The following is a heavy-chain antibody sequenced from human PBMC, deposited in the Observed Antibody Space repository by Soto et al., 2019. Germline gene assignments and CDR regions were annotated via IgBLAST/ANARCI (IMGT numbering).Heavy chain of an antibody. CDR2: IIPIFGTA. CDR3: ARGVLRYFEWLLRPRYYYYGMDV. D-gene: IGHD3-9*01. J-gene: IGHJ6*02. CDR1: GGTFSSYA. Sequence: ASVKVSCKASGGTFSSYAISWVRQAPGQGLEWMGGIIPIFGTANYAQKFQGRVTITADKSTSTAYMELSSLRSEDTAVYYCARGVLRYFEWLLRPRYYYYGMDVWGQGTTVTVSS. V-gene: IGHV1-69*06.